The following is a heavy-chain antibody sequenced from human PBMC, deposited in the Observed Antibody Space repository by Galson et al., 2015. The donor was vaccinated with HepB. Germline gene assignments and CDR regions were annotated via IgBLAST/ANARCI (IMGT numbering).Heavy chain of an antibody. CDR3: ARGDATITLIRGVPQEPVDY. D-gene: IGHD3-10*01. CDR1: GFTFSNYA. CDR2: ISYDGGNK. J-gene: IGHJ4*02. V-gene: IGHV3-30*04. Sequence: SLRLSCAASGFTFSNYAMHWVRQAPGKGLDWVAFISYDGGNKNYADSVKRRFTIHRDNSKNTAYLQMNSLRPEDMAVYYCARGDATITLIRGVPQEPVDYWGQGTLVTVSS.